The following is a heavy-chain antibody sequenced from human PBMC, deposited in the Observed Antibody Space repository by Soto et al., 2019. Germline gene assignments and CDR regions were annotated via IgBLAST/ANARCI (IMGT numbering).Heavy chain of an antibody. D-gene: IGHD3-10*01. J-gene: IGHJ4*02. V-gene: IGHV3-30*03. CDR2: ISYDGSKK. CDR3: VGGQFYFAY. CDR1: GFPFTSYG. Sequence: QVQLVESGGGVVQPGRSLSLSCAASGFPFTSYGMHWVREGPGKGLEWLAVISYDGSKKFYADSVKGRFTISRDNSKNTLYLQMNSLIPEDTALYYCVGGQFYFAYGGQGTLVIVSS.